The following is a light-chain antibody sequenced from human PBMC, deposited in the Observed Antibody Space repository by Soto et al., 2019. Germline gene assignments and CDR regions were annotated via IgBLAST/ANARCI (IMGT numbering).Light chain of an antibody. CDR1: SSDVGGYNY. CDR3: SAYAGSVYV. Sequence: QSVLTQPPSASGSPGQSVTISCTGTSSDVGGYNYVSWYQQHPGKVPNLIIFEVSQRPSGVPDRYSGSKSGNTASLTVCGLQADDEADYYCSAYAGSVYVFGTGTEVTVL. J-gene: IGLJ1*01. CDR2: EVS. V-gene: IGLV2-8*01.